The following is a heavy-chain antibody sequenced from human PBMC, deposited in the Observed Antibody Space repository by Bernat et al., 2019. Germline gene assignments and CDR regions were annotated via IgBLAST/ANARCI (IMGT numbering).Heavy chain of an antibody. V-gene: IGHV3-23*01. J-gene: IGHJ4*02. CDR3: ASPPYDFWSGYYNDY. CDR2: ISGSGGST. Sequence: EVQLLESGGGLVQPGGSLRLSCAASGFTFSSYAMSWVRQAPGKGLEWVSAISGSGGSTYYADSVKGRFTISRDNSKNTLYLQMHSLRAEDTAVYYCASPPYDFWSGYYNDYWGQGTLVTVSS. CDR1: GFTFSSYA. D-gene: IGHD3-3*01.